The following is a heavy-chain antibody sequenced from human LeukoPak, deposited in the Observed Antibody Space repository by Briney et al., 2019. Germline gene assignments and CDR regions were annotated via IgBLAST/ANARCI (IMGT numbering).Heavy chain of an antibody. CDR1: GYTLTELS. CDR3: ARDSGAYCGGDCFDY. CDR2: IIPIFGTA. V-gene: IGHV1-69*13. Sequence: SVKVSCKVSGYTLTELSMHWVRQAPGQGLEWMGGIIPIFGTANYAQKFQGRVTITADESTSTAYMELSSLRSEDTAVYYCARDSGAYCGGDCFDYWGQGALVTVSS. D-gene: IGHD2-21*01. J-gene: IGHJ4*02.